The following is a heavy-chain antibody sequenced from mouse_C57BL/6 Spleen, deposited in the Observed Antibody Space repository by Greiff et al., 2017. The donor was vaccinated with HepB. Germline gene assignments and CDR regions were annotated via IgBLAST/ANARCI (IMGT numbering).Heavy chain of an antibody. D-gene: IGHD1-3*01. CDR3: AREWDWYFDV. CDR2: IYPSDSET. J-gene: IGHJ1*03. Sequence: QVHVKQPGAELVRPGSSVKLSCKASGYTFTSYWMDWVKQRPGQGLEWIGNIYPSDSETHYNQKFKDKATLTVDKSSSTAYMQLSSLTSEDSAVYYCAREWDWYFDVWGTGTTVTVSS. V-gene: IGHV1-61*01. CDR1: GYTFTSYW.